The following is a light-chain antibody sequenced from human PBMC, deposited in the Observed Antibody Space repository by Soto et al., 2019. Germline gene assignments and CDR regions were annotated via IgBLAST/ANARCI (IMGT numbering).Light chain of an antibody. J-gene: IGKJ1*01. Sequence: RVMTQSPDTLSMSPGERATLSCRASETVRSNLAWYQQKPGQAPRLLIYAASTRATGIPARFIGNGSGTEFTLTISSLQSEDFAVYYCQQYGSSGTFGQGTKVDIK. CDR1: ETVRSN. CDR3: QQYGSSGT. V-gene: IGKV3D-15*01. CDR2: AAS.